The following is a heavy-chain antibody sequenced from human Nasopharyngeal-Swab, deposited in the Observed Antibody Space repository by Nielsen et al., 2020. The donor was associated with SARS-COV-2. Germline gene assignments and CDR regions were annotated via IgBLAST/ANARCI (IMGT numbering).Heavy chain of an antibody. J-gene: IGHJ6*02. D-gene: IGHD5-12*01. CDR3: AKDRDSGDDSEEYYHYYGMDV. CDR1: GFTFSNFA. V-gene: IGHV3-23*01. Sequence: GGSLRLSCAASGFTFSNFAMSWVRQAPGKGLEWVPVISGDSDSTYYTDSVRGRFTISRDNSKNTLNLQMNNLRAEDTAIYYCAKDRDSGDDSEEYYHYYGMDVWGQGTTVTVSS. CDR2: ISGDSDST.